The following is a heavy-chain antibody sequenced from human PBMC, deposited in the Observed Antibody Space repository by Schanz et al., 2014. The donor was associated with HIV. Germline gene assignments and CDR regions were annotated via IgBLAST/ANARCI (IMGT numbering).Heavy chain of an antibody. CDR1: GFTFSSYG. CDR2: IWYDGTNK. CDR3: AKDEYYYGSGSYIYFYYGMDV. J-gene: IGHJ6*02. Sequence: QVQLVESGGGVVQPGRSLRLSCAASGFTFSSYGMHWVRQAPGKGLEWVAVIWYDGTNKYYADSVKGRFTISRDNSRTTLYLEMNSLRADDTAVYYCAKDEYYYGSGSYIYFYYGMDVGGQGTTVTVSS. D-gene: IGHD3-10*01. V-gene: IGHV3-33*06.